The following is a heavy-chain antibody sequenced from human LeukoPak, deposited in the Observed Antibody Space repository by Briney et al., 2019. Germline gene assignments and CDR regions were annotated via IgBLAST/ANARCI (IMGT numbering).Heavy chain of an antibody. CDR1: GFTFSSYA. J-gene: IGHJ6*02. CDR2: ISGSGGST. D-gene: IGHD5-12*01. Sequence: PGGSLRLSCAASGFTFSSYAVSWVRQAPGKGLEWVSAISGSGGSTYYADSVKGRFTISRDNSKNTLYLQMNSLRAEDTAVYYCANGPVATDSTYYGMDVWRQGTTVTVSS. CDR3: ANGPVATDSTYYGMDV. V-gene: IGHV3-23*01.